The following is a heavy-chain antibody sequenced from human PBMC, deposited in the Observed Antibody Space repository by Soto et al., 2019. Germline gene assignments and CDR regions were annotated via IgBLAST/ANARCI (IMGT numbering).Heavy chain of an antibody. Sequence: EVQLVESGGGLVQPGGSLRLSCAASGFTVSGHYMSWVRQAPGKGLEWVSVVYRGGSTYYANSVTGRFTISRDNTRNTVHLQINSLRADDTAVYYCARDRTISDYRSSGALGLWGQGTLVSVSS. J-gene: IGHJ4*02. CDR1: GFTVSGHY. CDR2: VYRGGST. D-gene: IGHD6-6*01. V-gene: IGHV3-66*01. CDR3: ARDRTISDYRSSGALGL.